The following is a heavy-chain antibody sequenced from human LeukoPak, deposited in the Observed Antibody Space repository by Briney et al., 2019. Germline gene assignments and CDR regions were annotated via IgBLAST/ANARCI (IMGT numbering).Heavy chain of an antibody. CDR1: GFGFRSYG. CDR2: IWHDGSNK. J-gene: IGHJ4*02. D-gene: IGHD2-15*01. V-gene: IGHV3-33*03. CDR3: ARGVDFEF. Sequence: GRSLRLSCAASGFGFRSYGMHWVRQAPGKGLEWVAVIWHDGSNKYYADSVKGRFTVSRDNAKNTLYLQMNSLRVEDTAVYYCARGVDFEFWGQGTLVTVSS.